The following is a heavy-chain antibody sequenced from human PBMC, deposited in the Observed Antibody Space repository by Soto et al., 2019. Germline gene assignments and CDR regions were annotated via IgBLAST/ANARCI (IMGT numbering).Heavy chain of an antibody. Sequence: GGSLRLSCAASGFTFSTYGMSWVRQAPGKGLEWVSAITGSGGSTSYADSVKGRFTISRDNSKSTLYLQMNSLRAEDTAVYYCARGDYYYYYGMDVWGQGTTVTVSS. V-gene: IGHV3-23*01. CDR1: GFTFSTYG. CDR3: ARGDYYYYYGMDV. CDR2: ITGSGGST. D-gene: IGHD3-16*01. J-gene: IGHJ6*02.